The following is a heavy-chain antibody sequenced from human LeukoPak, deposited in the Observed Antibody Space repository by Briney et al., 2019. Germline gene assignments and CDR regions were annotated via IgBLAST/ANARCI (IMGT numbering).Heavy chain of an antibody. CDR1: GFTFSTYA. CDR2: ISRSGDK. D-gene: IGHD1-14*01. J-gene: IGHJ4*02. CDR3: LTSGGRSVDA. V-gene: IGHV3-23*01. Sequence: PGGSLRLSCAASGFTFSTYAMTWVRQAPGKGLEWVSAISRSGDKYYADSVRGRFTISRDNSKNTVYLQLNNLRVEDTAVYYCLTSGGRSVDAWGQGTQVPVSS.